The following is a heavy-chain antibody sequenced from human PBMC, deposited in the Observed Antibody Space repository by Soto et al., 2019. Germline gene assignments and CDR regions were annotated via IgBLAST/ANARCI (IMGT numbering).Heavy chain of an antibody. D-gene: IGHD6-13*01. Sequence: GESLKISCKCSGYSFTSYWIGWVRQVPGKGLEWMGIIYPGDSDTRYSPSFQGQVTISADKSISTAYLQWSSLKASDTAMYYCARRAAIAAAGTLFDYWGQGTLVTVSS. V-gene: IGHV5-51*01. CDR1: GYSFTSYW. J-gene: IGHJ4*02. CDR2: IYPGDSDT. CDR3: ARRAAIAAAGTLFDY.